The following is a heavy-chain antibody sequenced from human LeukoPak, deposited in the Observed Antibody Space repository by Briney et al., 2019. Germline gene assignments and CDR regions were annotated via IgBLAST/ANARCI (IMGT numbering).Heavy chain of an antibody. CDR3: ARRRNCSGGSCYHYHFDY. D-gene: IGHD2-15*01. J-gene: IGHJ4*02. V-gene: IGHV4-34*01. CDR2: INHSGST. CDR1: GGSFSGYY. Sequence: SETLSLTCAVYGGSFSGYYWSWIRQPPGKGLEWIGEINHSGSTNYNPSLKSRVTISVATSKNQFSLTLSSVTAADTAVYYCARRRNCSGGSCYHYHFDYWGQGTLVTVSS.